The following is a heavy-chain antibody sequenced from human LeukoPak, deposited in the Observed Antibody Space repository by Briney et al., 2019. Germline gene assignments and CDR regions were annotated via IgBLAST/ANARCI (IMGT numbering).Heavy chain of an antibody. CDR2: ISGSGGST. CDR1: GFTFSSYS. Sequence: GGSLRLSCAASGFTFSSYSMNWVRQAPGKGLEWVSAISGSGGSTYYADSVKGRFTISRDNSKNTLYLQMNSLRAEDTAVYYCAKRPTTTYYYGSGSYYPFDYWGQGTLVTVSS. J-gene: IGHJ4*02. D-gene: IGHD3-10*01. CDR3: AKRPTTTYYYGSGSYYPFDY. V-gene: IGHV3-23*01.